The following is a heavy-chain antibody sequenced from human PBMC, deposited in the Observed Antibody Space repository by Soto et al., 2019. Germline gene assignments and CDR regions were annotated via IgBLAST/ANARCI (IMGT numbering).Heavy chain of an antibody. CDR2: ISTYNGNT. D-gene: IGHD2-21*01. CDR1: GYTFTSYG. V-gene: IGHV1-18*01. J-gene: IGHJ4*02. Sequence: QVQLVQSGAEVKKPGASVKVSCKASGYTFTSYGISWVRQAPGQGPECMGWISTYNGNTNYAQKFLGRVTMTTDTSTSTAYMELRSLRSDDTAVYYWARESAGLLDYWGQGTLVTVSS. CDR3: ARESAGLLDY.